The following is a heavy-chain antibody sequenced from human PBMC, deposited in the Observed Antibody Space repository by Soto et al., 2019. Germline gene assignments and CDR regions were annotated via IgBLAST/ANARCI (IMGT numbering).Heavy chain of an antibody. CDR1: RYTLTRFL. D-gene: IGHD1-26*01. CDR3: AREAIVAGATTGMDV. CDR2: INPGYPAGRST. Sequence: XSVKVSCKATRYTLTRFLMHWVRQAPVQGLEWMGVINPGYPAGRSTTYAQKFQGRVTMTTDTSTSTVYMELSRLRSDDTAVYYCAREAIVAGATTGMDVWGQGTTVTVSS. J-gene: IGHJ6*02. V-gene: IGHV1-46*01.